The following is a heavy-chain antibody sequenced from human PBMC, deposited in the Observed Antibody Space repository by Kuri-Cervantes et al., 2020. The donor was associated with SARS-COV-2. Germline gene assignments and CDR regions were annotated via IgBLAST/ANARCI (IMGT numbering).Heavy chain of an antibody. J-gene: IGHJ5*02. CDR1: GGSISSYY. D-gene: IGHD2-2*01. Sequence: GSLRLSCTVSGGSISSYYWSWIRQPAGKGLEWIGRIYTSGSTNSNPSLKSRVTMSVDTSKTQFSLKLSSVTAADTAVYYCARGSPHAKRVPAASWFDPWGQGTLVTVSS. CDR2: IYTSGST. V-gene: IGHV4-4*07. CDR3: ARGSPHAKRVPAASWFDP.